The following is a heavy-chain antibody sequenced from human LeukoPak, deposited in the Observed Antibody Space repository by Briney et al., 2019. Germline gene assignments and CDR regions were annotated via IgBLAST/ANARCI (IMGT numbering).Heavy chain of an antibody. D-gene: IGHD7-27*01. CDR1: GFTFDDYA. CDR2: ISNTGDSI. V-gene: IGHV3-48*03. Sequence: GGSLRLSCAASGFTFDDYAMHWVRQAPGKGLEWVSFISNTGDSIYYADSVKGRFTTSRDNAKSSLSLQMNSLRAEDTAVYYCGRGHWGLDYWGQGALVTASS. CDR3: GRGHWGLDY. J-gene: IGHJ4*02.